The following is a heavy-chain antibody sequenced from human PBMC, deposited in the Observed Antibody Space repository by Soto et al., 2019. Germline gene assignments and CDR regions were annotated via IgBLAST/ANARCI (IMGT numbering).Heavy chain of an antibody. CDR3: AGTSCSSTTCPTTY. V-gene: IGHV1-2*02. CDR1: GYTFTGYY. J-gene: IGHJ4*02. Sequence: ASVKVSCKTSGYTFTGYYIYWVRQAPGQGLEWMGWINPHSGGTDSSQKFQGRVTMTRDTSISTAYIELSRLRSDDTAMYYCAGTSCSSTTCPTTYWGQGTLVTVSS. D-gene: IGHD2-2*01. CDR2: INPHSGGT.